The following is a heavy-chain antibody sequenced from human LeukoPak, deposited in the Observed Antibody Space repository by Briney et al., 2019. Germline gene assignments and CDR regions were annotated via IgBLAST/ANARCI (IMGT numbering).Heavy chain of an antibody. D-gene: IGHD2-2*01. Sequence: GGSLRLSCAASGFTFSNYEMNWVRQAPGKGLEWVSYISNSGSTIYYADSVQGRFTISRDNAKNSLYLQMNTLRAEDTAVYYCNVGVPATMRDFDYWGQGALVTVSS. CDR3: NVGVPATMRDFDY. CDR1: GFTFSNYE. V-gene: IGHV3-48*03. CDR2: ISNSGSTI. J-gene: IGHJ4*02.